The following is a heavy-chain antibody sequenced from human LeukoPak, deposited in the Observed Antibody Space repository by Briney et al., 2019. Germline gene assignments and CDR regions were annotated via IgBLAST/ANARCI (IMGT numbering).Heavy chain of an antibody. CDR3: ARAMSGNGPLLLYYYYYMDV. CDR1: GGSISSYY. CDR2: IYTSGGT. J-gene: IGHJ6*03. Sequence: SETLSLTCTAAGGSISSYYWSWIRQPAGKGLEWIGRIYTSGGTNYNPSLKSRVTMSEDTSKNQLYLKLSSVTAADTAVYYCARAMSGNGPLLLYYYYYMDVWGKGTTVTVSS. D-gene: IGHD3-10*01. V-gene: IGHV4-4*07.